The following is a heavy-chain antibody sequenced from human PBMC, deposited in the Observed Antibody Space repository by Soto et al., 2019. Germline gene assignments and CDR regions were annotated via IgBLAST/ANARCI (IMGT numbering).Heavy chain of an antibody. D-gene: IGHD3-10*01. V-gene: IGHV1-18*01. Sequence: ASVKVSCKASGYSFSFGVSWVRRSPGQGLEWMGWISASDGSTNSASKFRGRISMTTDTSTHTAYLDLLSLTSDDTAMYFCATYYFGSGSYYRFDNWGQGTRVTVSS. CDR1: GYSFSFG. J-gene: IGHJ4*02. CDR2: ISASDGST. CDR3: ATYYFGSGSYYRFDN.